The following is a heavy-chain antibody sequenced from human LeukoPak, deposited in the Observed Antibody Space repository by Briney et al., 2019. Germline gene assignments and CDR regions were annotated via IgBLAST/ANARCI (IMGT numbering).Heavy chain of an antibody. D-gene: IGHD2-2*01. CDR3: ARSNCSTTDCLFNAFDI. V-gene: IGHV3-64*02. J-gene: IGHJ3*02. CDR2: IGSNGGST. Sequence: GGSLRLSCAASGYTFTRYAMHWVRQAPGKGLEYVSVIGSNGGSTYYADSVKGRFTISRDNSKNTLYLQMGSLRDEYRAVYYCARSNCSTTDCLFNAFDIWGQGTMVTVSS. CDR1: GYTFTRYA.